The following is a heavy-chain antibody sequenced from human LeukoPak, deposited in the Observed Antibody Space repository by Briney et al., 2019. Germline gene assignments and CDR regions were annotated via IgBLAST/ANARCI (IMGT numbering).Heavy chain of an antibody. D-gene: IGHD6-19*01. V-gene: IGHV3-48*03. J-gene: IGHJ4*02. CDR1: GFTFTSYE. CDR2: ISSSGSSI. CDR3: ARYGPYRSGWPYFDY. Sequence: GGSLRLSCAASGFTFTSYEMNWVRQAPGKGLEWVSYISSSGSSIYYADSVKGRFTISRDNAKNSLYLQMNSLRAEDTAVYYCARYGPYRSGWPYFDYWGQGTLVTVSS.